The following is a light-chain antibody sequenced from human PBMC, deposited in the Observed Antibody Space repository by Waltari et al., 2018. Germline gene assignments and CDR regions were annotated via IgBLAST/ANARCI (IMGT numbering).Light chain of an antibody. CDR2: GAS. J-gene: IGKJ1*01. CDR3: QQYGSSPWT. Sequence: EIVLTQSPGTLSLSPGERATLSCRASQSVSSSYFAWYQQKPGQAPRVLIHGASNRATGIPDRVSGSGSGTDFTLTISRLEPEDFAVYYCQQYGSSPWTFGQGTKVEIK. CDR1: QSVSSSY. V-gene: IGKV3-20*01.